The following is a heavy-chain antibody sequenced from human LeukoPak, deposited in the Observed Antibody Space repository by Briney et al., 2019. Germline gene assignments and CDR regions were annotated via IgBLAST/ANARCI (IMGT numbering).Heavy chain of an antibody. Sequence: PGGSLRLSCAASGFTFSNYAMNWVRQAPGKGLEWVSYISTSGDSLYYADSVNGRFTISIDNAKNSLYLQMNSLRAEDTAVYYCARDLVAVAATYYYYMDVWGNGTTVTVSS. J-gene: IGHJ6*03. CDR2: ISTSGDSL. D-gene: IGHD6-19*01. V-gene: IGHV3-48*03. CDR1: GFTFSNYA. CDR3: ARDLVAVAATYYYYMDV.